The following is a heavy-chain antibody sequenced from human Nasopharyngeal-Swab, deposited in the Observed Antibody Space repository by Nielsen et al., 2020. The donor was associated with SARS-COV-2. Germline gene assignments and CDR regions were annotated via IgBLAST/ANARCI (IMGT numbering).Heavy chain of an antibody. CDR2: ITGSGGGT. V-gene: IGHV3-23*01. D-gene: IGHD2-15*01. CDR3: AKVYSYFDI. Sequence: AGSLRLSCAGSVFTFSNSAMSWVRQFPGKGLEWVATITGSGGGTYSADSVKRRFTISRDNLKNTLYLQMSSLRADDTAVYYCAKVYSYFDIWGQGTLVTVSS. CDR1: VFTFSNSA. J-gene: IGHJ4*02.